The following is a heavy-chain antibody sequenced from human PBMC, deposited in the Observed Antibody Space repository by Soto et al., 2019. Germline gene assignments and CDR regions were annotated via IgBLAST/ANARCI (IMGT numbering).Heavy chain of an antibody. D-gene: IGHD3-10*01. Sequence: QVQLVQSGAEVKKPGSSVKVSCKASGGTFSSYTISWVRQAPGQGLEWMGRIIPILGIVNYAQKFQGRVTITADKSTSTTYMELSSLRSEDTAVYYCAREYGSGSSPDYWGQGTLVTVSS. CDR3: AREYGSGSSPDY. J-gene: IGHJ4*02. V-gene: IGHV1-69*08. CDR2: IIPILGIV. CDR1: GGTFSSYT.